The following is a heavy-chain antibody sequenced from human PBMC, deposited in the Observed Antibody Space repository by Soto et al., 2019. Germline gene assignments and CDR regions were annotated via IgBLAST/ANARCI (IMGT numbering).Heavy chain of an antibody. CDR2: IYYTGNT. Sequence: QVHLQESGPGLVKPSETLSLTCSVSGDSINSYYWNWIRQPPGKGLEWIGYIYYTGNTNYNPSLKSRVNISLDMSKNQFSLSLSSVTAADTAVYYCARSGNNWFDPWGQGTLVTVSS. CDR1: GDSINSYY. J-gene: IGHJ5*02. V-gene: IGHV4-59*01. CDR3: ARSGNNWFDP.